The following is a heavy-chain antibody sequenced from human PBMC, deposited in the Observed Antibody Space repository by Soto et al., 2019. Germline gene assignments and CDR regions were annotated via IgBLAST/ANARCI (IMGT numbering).Heavy chain of an antibody. V-gene: IGHV1-18*01. Sequence: SVKVSCKASGYTFSNYGISWVRQGPGQGLEWMGWISGYNGNTHYEEKVQDRIKMTTDTSTSTTYLELRSLRSDDTAVYFCARDPGFGFGYSYAFAMDVWGQGTTVTVSS. CDR1: GYTFSNYG. J-gene: IGHJ6*02. CDR3: ARDPGFGFGYSYAFAMDV. CDR2: ISGYNGNT. D-gene: IGHD5-18*01.